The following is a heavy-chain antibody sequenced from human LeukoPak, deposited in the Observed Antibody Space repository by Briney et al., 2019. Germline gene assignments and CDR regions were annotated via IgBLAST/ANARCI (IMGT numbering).Heavy chain of an antibody. CDR2: IYYSGST. D-gene: IGHD6-19*01. Sequence: SENLSLNCTVSGGSISSYYWSWIRQPPGKGLEWIGYIYYSGSTNYHPSLKSRVTISVDTSKNQFSLKLSSVTAADTAVYYCARVGDSGWYSGDFDYWGQGALVTVSS. V-gene: IGHV4-59*01. CDR3: ARVGDSGWYSGDFDY. CDR1: GGSISSYY. J-gene: IGHJ4*02.